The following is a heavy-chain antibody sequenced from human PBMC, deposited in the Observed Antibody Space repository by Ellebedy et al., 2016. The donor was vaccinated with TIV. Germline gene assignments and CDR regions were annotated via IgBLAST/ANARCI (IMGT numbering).Heavy chain of an antibody. Sequence: GESLKISCAASGFTVSSNYVSWVRRAPGKGLEWVSVIYRTGPTYYADSVEGRFTISRDISKNTLYLQMNSLRAEDTAVYFCARDRAAPTSWYFDFWGQGTLVAVSS. CDR2: IYRTGPT. V-gene: IGHV3-66*01. CDR3: ARDRAAPTSWYFDF. D-gene: IGHD2-2*01. J-gene: IGHJ4*02. CDR1: GFTVSSNY.